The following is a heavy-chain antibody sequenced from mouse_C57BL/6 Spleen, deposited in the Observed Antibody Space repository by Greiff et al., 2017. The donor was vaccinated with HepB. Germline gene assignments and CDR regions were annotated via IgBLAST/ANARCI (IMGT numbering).Heavy chain of an antibody. CDR2: ISSGSSTI. Sequence: EVQRVESGGGLVKPGGSLKLSCAASGFTFSDYGMHWVRQAPEKGLEWVAYISSGSSTIYYADTVKGRFTISRDNAKNTLFLQMTSLRSEDTAMYYCAKNDRTWFAYWGQVTLVTVSA. CDR3: AKNDRTWFAY. J-gene: IGHJ3*01. CDR1: GFTFSDYG. D-gene: IGHD2-12*01. V-gene: IGHV5-17*01.